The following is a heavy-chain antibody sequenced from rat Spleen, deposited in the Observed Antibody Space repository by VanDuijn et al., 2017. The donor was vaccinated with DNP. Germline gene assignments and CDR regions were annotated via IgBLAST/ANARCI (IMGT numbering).Heavy chain of an antibody. V-gene: IGHV5-7*01. J-gene: IGHJ2*01. CDR3: ARPDY. CDR2: ITSDGGST. CDR1: GFTFSDYG. Sequence: EVQLVESGGDLVQPGRSLKLSCVASGFTFSDYGMAWVRQAPSKGLEWVATITSDGGSTSYRDTVKGRVSITRDNAKSTLYLQMDTLRSEDTATYYCARPDYWGQGVMVTVSS.